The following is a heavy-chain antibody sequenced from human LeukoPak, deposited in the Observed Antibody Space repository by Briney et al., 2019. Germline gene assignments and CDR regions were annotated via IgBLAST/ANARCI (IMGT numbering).Heavy chain of an antibody. CDR2: IYPHGDP. D-gene: IGHD6-19*01. J-gene: IGHJ3*02. CDR3: ARAKLEPAGTGAFDI. CDR1: GFTFKNYA. Sequence: GGSLRLSCTTSGFTFKNYAMTWVRQAPGKGLEWVSAIYPHGDPHYADSVKGRFTISRDNSKNSLYMQMETLRAEDTALYYCARAKLEPAGTGAFDIWGPGTVVTVYS. V-gene: IGHV3-23*01.